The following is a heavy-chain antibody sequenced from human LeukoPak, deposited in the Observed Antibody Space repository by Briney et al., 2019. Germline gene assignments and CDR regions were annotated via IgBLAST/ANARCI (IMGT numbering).Heavy chain of an antibody. D-gene: IGHD6-13*01. CDR1: GYSFTSYW. CDR2: IYPGDSDT. Sequence: GESQKISCKGSGYSFTSYWIGWVRQMPGKGLEWMGIIYPGDSDTRYSPSFQGQVTISADKSISTAYLQWSSLKASDTAMYYCARRTYSSSWGGDFDYWGQGTLVTVSS. CDR3: ARRTYSSSWGGDFDY. J-gene: IGHJ4*02. V-gene: IGHV5-51*01.